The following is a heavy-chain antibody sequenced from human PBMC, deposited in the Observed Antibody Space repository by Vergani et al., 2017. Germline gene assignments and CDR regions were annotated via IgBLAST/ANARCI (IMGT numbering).Heavy chain of an antibody. D-gene: IGHD6-19*01. J-gene: IGHJ6*02. Sequence: QVQLLQSGSELKKPGASVRISCEASGYTFTNYPLIWVRQAPGQGLEFMGWINTNSGNPTYAPGFTGRFVFSLDTSVSTAYLQISGLKADASAVYYCARGRQWRLTEYLYGMDVWGQGTTVTVSS. CDR2: INTNSGNP. CDR3: ARGRQWRLTEYLYGMDV. V-gene: IGHV7-4-1*02. CDR1: GYTFTNYP.